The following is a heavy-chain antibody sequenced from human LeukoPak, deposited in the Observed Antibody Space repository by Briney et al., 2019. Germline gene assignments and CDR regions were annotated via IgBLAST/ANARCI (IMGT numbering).Heavy chain of an antibody. V-gene: IGHV4-39*07. CDR2: INHSGST. CDR1: GGSISSSSYY. Sequence: SGTLSLSCTVSGGSISSSSYYWGWIRQPPGKGLEWIGEINHSGSTNYNPSLKSRVTISVDTSKNQFSLKLSSVTAADTAVYYCASSGRMTTVTTAFHYWGQGTLVTVSS. CDR3: ASSGRMTTVTTAFHY. D-gene: IGHD4-17*01. J-gene: IGHJ4*02.